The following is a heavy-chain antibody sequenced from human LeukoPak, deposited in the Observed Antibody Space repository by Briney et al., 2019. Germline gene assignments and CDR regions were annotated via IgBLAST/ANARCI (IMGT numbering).Heavy chain of an antibody. D-gene: IGHD3-10*01. CDR1: GYTFAGQY. Sequence: ASVKVSFKASGYTFAGQYLHWVRPAPGQRLEWMGWINPNSGDTNYAQKFQGRVTMTRDTSISTAYMELSRLTSDDTAVYYCATGSGTYSPDYWGQGTLVTVSS. CDR2: INPNSGDT. CDR3: ATGSGTYSPDY. J-gene: IGHJ4*02. V-gene: IGHV1-2*02.